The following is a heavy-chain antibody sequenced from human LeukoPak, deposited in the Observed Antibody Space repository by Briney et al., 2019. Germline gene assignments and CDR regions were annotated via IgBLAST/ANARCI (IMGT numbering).Heavy chain of an antibody. CDR3: ARHLLRGQNFDY. Sequence: GGSLRLSCGPSGFTFSDSWMSWFRQAPGQGLEWVASIKDDGSDKYYLDSVRGRFTISRDNAEDSLYLQLDDLRAEDTAVFYCARHLLRGQNFDYWGQGTLVTVSS. V-gene: IGHV3-7*01. CDR2: IKDDGSDK. J-gene: IGHJ4*02. CDR1: GFTFSDSW.